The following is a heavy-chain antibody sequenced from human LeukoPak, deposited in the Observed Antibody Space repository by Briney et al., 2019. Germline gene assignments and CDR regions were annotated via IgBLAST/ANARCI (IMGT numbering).Heavy chain of an antibody. D-gene: IGHD5-18*01. CDR3: AREDTATMDY. CDR1: GHTFTSYG. V-gene: IGHV1-18*01. Sequence: ASVKVSCKASGHTFTSYGISWVRQAPGQGLEWMGWFSAYNGNTNYAQKLQRRGTMTTDTSTSTAYMELRSLRSDDTAVYYCAREDTATMDYWGQGTLVTVSS. J-gene: IGHJ4*02. CDR2: FSAYNGNT.